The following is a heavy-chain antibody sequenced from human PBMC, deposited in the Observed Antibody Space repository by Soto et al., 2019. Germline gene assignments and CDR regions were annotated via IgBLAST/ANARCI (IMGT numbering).Heavy chain of an antibody. CDR2: IIAFLGIA. Sequence: SVQVSCKASGYTFTSYGISWVRQAPGQGLEWMGWIIAFLGIANYAQKFQGRVTITADKSTSTAYMELNSLRAEDTAMYYCAAYSHKGYWGQGTLVTVSS. CDR1: GYTFTSYG. CDR3: AAYSHKGY. V-gene: IGHV1-69*10. J-gene: IGHJ4*02. D-gene: IGHD3-16*01.